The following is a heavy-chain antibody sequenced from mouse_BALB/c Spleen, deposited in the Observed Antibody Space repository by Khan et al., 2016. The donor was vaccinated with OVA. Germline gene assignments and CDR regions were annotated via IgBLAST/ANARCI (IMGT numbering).Heavy chain of an antibody. CDR1: GYSITSDYA. CDR3: ARDGSQYDYAMDY. V-gene: IGHV3-2*02. D-gene: IGHD2-3*01. CDR2: ISYSGST. J-gene: IGHJ4*01. Sequence: QLEESGPGLVKPSQSLSLTCTVTGYSITSDYAWNWIRQFPGNTLEWMGYISYSGSTNYNPSLKSRISITRDTSKNQFILQLNSVTTEDTATYYCARDGSQYDYAMDYWGQGTSVTVSS.